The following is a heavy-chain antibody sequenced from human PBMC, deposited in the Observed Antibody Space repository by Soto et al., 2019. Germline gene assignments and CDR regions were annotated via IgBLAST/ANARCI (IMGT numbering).Heavy chain of an antibody. D-gene: IGHD2-21*02. CDR2: INAGNGNT. CDR3: SRSIVVVTAADY. Sequence: QVQLVQSGAEVKKPGASVKVSCKASGYTFTSYAMHWVRQAPGQRLEWMGWINAGNGNTKYSQKFQGRVTITRDPSASTAYMELSSLGSEGTAVYYCSRSIVVVTAADYWGQGTLVTVSS. V-gene: IGHV1-3*01. J-gene: IGHJ4*02. CDR1: GYTFTSYA.